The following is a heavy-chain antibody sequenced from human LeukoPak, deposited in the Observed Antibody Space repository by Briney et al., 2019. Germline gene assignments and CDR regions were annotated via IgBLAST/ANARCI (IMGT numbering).Heavy chain of an antibody. V-gene: IGHV3-74*01. CDR2: IKGDGSHT. CDR3: VRDWDHFDFDS. J-gene: IGHJ5*01. Sequence: PGGSLRLSCAASGFTLSNYWMHWVRRAPGKGLVWVSRIKGDGSHTIYADSVKGRFTISRDNAKNTLYLQMKSLRAEDTAVYYCVRDWDHFDFDSWGQGTLVTVSS. CDR1: GFTLSNYW. D-gene: IGHD3-9*01.